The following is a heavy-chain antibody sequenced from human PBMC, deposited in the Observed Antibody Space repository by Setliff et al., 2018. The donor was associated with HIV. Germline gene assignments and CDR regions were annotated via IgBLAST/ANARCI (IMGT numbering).Heavy chain of an antibody. V-gene: IGHV4-4*02. CDR1: GGSISSSNW. J-gene: IGHJ3*01. CDR3: ASDYSSRHDAFDL. Sequence: PSETLSLTCAVSGGSISSSNWWSWVRQPPGKGLEWIGEIYHSGSTNYNPSLESRVTISVDKSKNQFSLKLNSVTAADTAIYYCASDYSSRHDAFDLWGQGTVVTVSS. D-gene: IGHD6-13*01. CDR2: IYHSGST.